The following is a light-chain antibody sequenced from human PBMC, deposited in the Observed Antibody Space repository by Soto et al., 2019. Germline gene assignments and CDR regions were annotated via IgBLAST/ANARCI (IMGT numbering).Light chain of an antibody. CDR3: CSYAGRYTWV. CDR2: DVS. Sequence: QSVLTQPRSVSGSPGQSVTVSCTGTSSNVGNYIYVTWYQQHPGKAPKVLIYDVSKRPSGVPDRFSGSKSGNTASLTISGLQPEDEADYYCCSYAGRYTWVFGGGTKVTVL. V-gene: IGLV2-11*01. CDR1: SSNVGNYIY. J-gene: IGLJ3*02.